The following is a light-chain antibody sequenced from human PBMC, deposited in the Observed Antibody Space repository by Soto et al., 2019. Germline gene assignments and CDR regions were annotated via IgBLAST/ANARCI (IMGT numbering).Light chain of an antibody. J-gene: IGKJ4*01. CDR3: QQYHQWPPVT. CDR1: QTINHN. Sequence: EIVMTQSPATLSVSPGERATLFCWASQTINHNVAWYQQRPGQAPRLLMFGATTRATDIPARFSGGQSGTEFTLTISSRQSEDSAVYYCQQYHQWPPVTFGGGTKVEIK. V-gene: IGKV3D-15*01. CDR2: GAT.